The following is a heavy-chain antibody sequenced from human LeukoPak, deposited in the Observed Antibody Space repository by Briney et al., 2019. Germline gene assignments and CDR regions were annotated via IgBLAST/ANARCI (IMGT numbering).Heavy chain of an antibody. CDR2: PYYRSKSYN. J-gene: IGHJ3*02. Sequence: SQTLPLTCPISGYSVSSNSAAWNWITQSPSRSLEGLGRPYYRSKSYNAYAVSVKSRITITTDTSKTQFSLQLNSVTPEDTAVYYCARDGAIYALYIWGQRTMLTVSS. CDR1: GYSVSSNSAA. D-gene: IGHD3-3*01. CDR3: ARDGAIYALYI. V-gene: IGHV6-1*01.